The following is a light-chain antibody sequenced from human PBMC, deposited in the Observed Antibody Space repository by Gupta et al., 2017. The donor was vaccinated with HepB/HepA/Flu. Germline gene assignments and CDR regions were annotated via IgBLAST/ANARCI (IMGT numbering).Light chain of an antibody. Sequence: EIVLTQSPGTLSLSPGERATLSCRASQSVSSTYLAWYQQKPGQPPRLLIYGASSRATGIPDRFSGSGSGTDFTLTISRLEPEDFAVYYCQQDGSSPFTFGPGTKVDIK. V-gene: IGKV3-20*01. CDR2: GAS. CDR1: QSVSSTY. CDR3: QQDGSSPFT. J-gene: IGKJ3*01.